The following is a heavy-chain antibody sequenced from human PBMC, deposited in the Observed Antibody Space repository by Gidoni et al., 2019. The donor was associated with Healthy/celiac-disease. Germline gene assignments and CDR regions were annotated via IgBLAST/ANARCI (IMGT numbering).Heavy chain of an antibody. CDR3: ARFSVELHNWYFDL. J-gene: IGHJ2*01. CDR2: ISSSSSYI. CDR1: GFTFSSYS. D-gene: IGHD1-7*01. Sequence: EVQLVASGGGLVKHGGSLRLCCEESGFTFSSYSMNCVRQAPGKGLEWVSSISSSSSYIYYADSVKVRFTISRDNAKNSLYLQMNSLRAEDTAVYYWARFSVELHNWYFDLWGRGTLVTVSS. V-gene: IGHV3-21*01.